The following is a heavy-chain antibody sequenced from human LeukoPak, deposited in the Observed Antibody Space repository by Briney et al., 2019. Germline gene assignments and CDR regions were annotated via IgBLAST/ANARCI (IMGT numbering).Heavy chain of an antibody. V-gene: IGHV5-51*01. CDR1: GYSFTNYX. Sequence: GXGYSFTNYXXXXVRQMXGKGXXXXGIIYPGDSDTRYSPSFQGQVTISADKSISTAYLQWSSLKASDTAMYYCARRVYNGYNYDYWGQGTLVTVSS. CDR2: IYPGDSDT. D-gene: IGHD5-24*01. J-gene: IGHJ4*02. CDR3: ARRVYNGYNYDY.